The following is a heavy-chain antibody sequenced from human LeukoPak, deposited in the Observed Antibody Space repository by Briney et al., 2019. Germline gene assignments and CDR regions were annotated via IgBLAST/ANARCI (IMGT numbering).Heavy chain of an antibody. CDR3: GSKSGTFDY. V-gene: IGHV4-4*02. CDR1: GDSISSSNW. Sequence: PSGTLSLTCAVSGDSISSSNWWSWVRQPPGKGLEWMGEIYHSGSTNYNPSLKSRVTISVDKSKNQLSLKLSSVTAADTAVYYCGSKSGTFDYWGQGNLVTVSS. CDR2: IYHSGST. J-gene: IGHJ4*02.